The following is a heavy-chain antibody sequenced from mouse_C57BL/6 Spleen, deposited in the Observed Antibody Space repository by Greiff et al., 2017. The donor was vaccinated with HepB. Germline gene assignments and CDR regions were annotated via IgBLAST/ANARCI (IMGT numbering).Heavy chain of an antibody. CDR2: ISSGGEYI. CDR1: GFTFSSYA. CDR3: KREGTNWSDY. J-gene: IGHJ2*01. V-gene: IGHV5-9-1*02. Sequence: EVHLVESGAGLVKPGGSLKLSCAASGFTFSSYAMSWVRQTPEKRLEWVAYISSGGEYIYYADTVKGRFTLSRDNARNTLYLQMSSLKSEDTDMYYSKREGTNWSDYWGQGTTLTVSS. D-gene: IGHD4-1*01.